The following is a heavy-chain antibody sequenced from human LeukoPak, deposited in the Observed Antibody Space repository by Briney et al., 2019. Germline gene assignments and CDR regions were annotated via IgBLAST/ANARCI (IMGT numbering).Heavy chain of an antibody. CDR1: GFTFDSYA. J-gene: IGHJ6*02. V-gene: IGHV3-23*01. Sequence: PGGSLRLSCTASGFTFDSYAMSWVRQAPGKGLEWVSSISGGSEDTYFADSVKGRFTISRDNSKSTLYLQMNSLRTEDTAVYYCARTIGLDSNSWTYFYYGLHLWGQGTTLSVSS. CDR3: ARTIGLDSNSWTYFYYGLHL. D-gene: IGHD6-13*01. CDR2: ISGGSEDT.